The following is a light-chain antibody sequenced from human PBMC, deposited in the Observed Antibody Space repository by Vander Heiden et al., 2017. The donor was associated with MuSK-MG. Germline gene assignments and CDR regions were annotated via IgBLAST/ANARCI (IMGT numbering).Light chain of an antibody. J-gene: IGKJ4*01. CDR1: PNARPF. V-gene: IGKV1-39*01. CDR2: DAS. Sequence: DIQITQSPSSLSSSVGDSVIITCRARPNARPFLNWYQQKPGQAPTLLISDASMSTSVARPSCQARGPGKEVTLTISIHQPEDLAPYRCQHTDTHRVFTFGGGTRVEI. CDR3: QHTDTHRVFT.